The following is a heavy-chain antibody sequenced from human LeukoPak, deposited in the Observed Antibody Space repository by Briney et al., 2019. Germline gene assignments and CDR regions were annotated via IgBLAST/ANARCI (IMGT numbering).Heavy chain of an antibody. Sequence: GGSLRLSCAASGFTFSGSAMHWVRQASGKGLEWVGRIRSKANSYATAYAASVKGRFTISRDDSMNTAYLQMNSLKTEDTAVYYCTRQGDDYVWGSPDYWGQGTLVTVSS. CDR3: TRQGDDYVWGSPDY. V-gene: IGHV3-73*01. D-gene: IGHD3-16*01. CDR1: GFTFSGSA. CDR2: IRSKANSYAT. J-gene: IGHJ4*02.